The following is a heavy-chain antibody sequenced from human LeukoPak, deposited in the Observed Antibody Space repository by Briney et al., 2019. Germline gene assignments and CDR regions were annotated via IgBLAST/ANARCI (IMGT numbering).Heavy chain of an antibody. CDR2: IKKDDSEK. V-gene: IGHV3-7*01. CDR3: ARGLE. D-gene: IGHD6-6*01. Sequence: GGSLRLSCTASRFTFSGYYMSWVRQAPGKRLKSVARIKKDDSEKYYVASVKGRFAIPRDNAKNTRYLQMNILRAEDTAIYYCARGLEWGQGTRVSVSS. J-gene: IGHJ4*02. CDR1: RFTFSGYY.